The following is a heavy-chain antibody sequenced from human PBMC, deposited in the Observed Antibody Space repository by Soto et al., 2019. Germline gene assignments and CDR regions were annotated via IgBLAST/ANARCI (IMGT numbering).Heavy chain of an antibody. V-gene: IGHV1-69*13. Sequence: SVKVSCKASGGTFSSYAISWVRQAPGQGLEWMGGIIPIFGTANYAQKFQGGVTITADESTSTAYMELSSLRSEDTAVYYCARDGTPRQQLSWFDPWGQGTLVTVSS. CDR3: ARDGTPRQQLSWFDP. CDR1: GGTFSSYA. J-gene: IGHJ5*02. D-gene: IGHD6-13*01. CDR2: IIPIFGTA.